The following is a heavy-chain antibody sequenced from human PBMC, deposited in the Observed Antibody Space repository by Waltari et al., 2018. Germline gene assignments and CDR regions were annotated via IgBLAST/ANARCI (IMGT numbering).Heavy chain of an antibody. CDR3: AREGYYGSGSYTYYYYGMDV. D-gene: IGHD3-10*01. Sequence: QVQLVQSGAEVKKPGSSVKVSCKASGGTFSSYAISWVRQAPGQGLEWMGGIIPIFGTANYAQKFQGRVTITADESTSTAYMELSSLRSEDTAVYYCAREGYYGSGSYTYYYYGMDVWGQGTTVTVSS. CDR1: GGTFSSYA. J-gene: IGHJ6*02. CDR2: IIPIFGTA. V-gene: IGHV1-69*01.